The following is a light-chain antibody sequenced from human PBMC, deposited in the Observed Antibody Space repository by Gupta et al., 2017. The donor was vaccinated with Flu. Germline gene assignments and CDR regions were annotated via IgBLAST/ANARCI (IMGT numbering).Light chain of an antibody. Sequence: EIVLTQSPATLSVSPGERATLSCRASQSISSDLAWYQQKAGQAPRLLIYGASTRATGIPTRFSGSGCGTEFTLTISSRQSEDFAVYYCQQYNNWPPLTFGGGTKVEIK. CDR1: QSISSD. CDR2: GAS. V-gene: IGKV3-15*01. J-gene: IGKJ4*01. CDR3: QQYNNWPPLT.